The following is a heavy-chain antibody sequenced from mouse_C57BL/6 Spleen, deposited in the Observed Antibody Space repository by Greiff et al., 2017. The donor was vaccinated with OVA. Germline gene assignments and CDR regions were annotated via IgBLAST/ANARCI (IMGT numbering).Heavy chain of an antibody. V-gene: IGHV1-26*01. CDR2: INPNNGGT. Sequence: VQLQQSGPELVKPGASVKISCKASGYTFTDYYMNWVKQSHGKSLEWIGDINPNNGGTSYNQKFKGKGTLTVDKSSTTAYMELLSLTSEDSAVYYCARRDGYYVRYFDVWGTGTTVTVSS. J-gene: IGHJ1*03. CDR1: GYTFTDYY. D-gene: IGHD2-3*01. CDR3: ARRDGYYVRYFDV.